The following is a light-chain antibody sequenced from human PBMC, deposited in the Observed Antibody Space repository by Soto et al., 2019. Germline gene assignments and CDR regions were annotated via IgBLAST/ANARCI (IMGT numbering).Light chain of an antibody. J-gene: IGKJ1*01. CDR2: GAS. CDR1: QSVNSSY. Sequence: EIVLTQSPGTLSLSPGEGATLSCRASQSVNSSYLAWYQQKPGQPPRLLIYGASSRATGIPDRFSGSGSGTDFTLTISRLEPEYFAVYCCHQYGTSPWTFCQGTKVEIK. CDR3: HQYGTSPWT. V-gene: IGKV3-20*01.